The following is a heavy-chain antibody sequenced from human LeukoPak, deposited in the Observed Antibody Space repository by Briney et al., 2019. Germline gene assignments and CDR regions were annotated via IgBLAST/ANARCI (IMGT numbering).Heavy chain of an antibody. J-gene: IGHJ5*02. CDR2: IDPSDSYT. V-gene: IGHV5-10-1*01. CDR1: QYSFTSYW. CDR3: ARPTPGWYEQ. Sequence: TGESLKISCKGSQYSFTSYWITWVRQMPGKGLKWMVTIDPSDSYTNYNPSWQGHGTFSADKSIFTAYLQWSTLKASDTAMYYCARPTPGWYEQWGQGTLVTVSS.